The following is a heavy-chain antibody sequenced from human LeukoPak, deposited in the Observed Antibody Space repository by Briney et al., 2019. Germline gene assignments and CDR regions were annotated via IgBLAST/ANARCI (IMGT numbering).Heavy chain of an antibody. CDR3: ARAAYYYDSSGYDDAFDI. Sequence: PGGSLRLSCAASGFTVSSKYMAWVRQAPGKGLEWVSVIYSGGSTYYADSVKGRFTISRDNSKNTLYLQMNSLRAEDTAVYYCARAAYYYDSSGYDDAFDIWGQGTMVTVSS. CDR1: GFTVSSKY. CDR2: IYSGGST. D-gene: IGHD3-22*01. V-gene: IGHV3-53*01. J-gene: IGHJ3*02.